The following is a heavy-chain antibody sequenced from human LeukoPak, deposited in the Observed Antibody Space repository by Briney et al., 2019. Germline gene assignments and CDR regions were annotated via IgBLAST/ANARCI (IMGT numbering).Heavy chain of an antibody. Sequence: SVKVSCKASGDTFSSYAISWVRQAPGQGLEWMGGIIPIFGTANYAQKFQGRVTITTDESTSTAYMELSSLRSEDTAVYYCARAVPDNTAMAPGAYYYYMDVWGKGTTVTVSS. CDR2: IIPIFGTA. D-gene: IGHD5-18*01. CDR1: GDTFSSYA. V-gene: IGHV1-69*05. CDR3: ARAVPDNTAMAPGAYYYYMDV. J-gene: IGHJ6*03.